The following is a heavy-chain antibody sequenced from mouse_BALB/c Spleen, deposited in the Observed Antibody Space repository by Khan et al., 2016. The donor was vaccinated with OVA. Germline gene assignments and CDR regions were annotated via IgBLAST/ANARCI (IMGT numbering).Heavy chain of an antibody. J-gene: IGHJ2*01. V-gene: IGHV5-17*02. D-gene: IGHD1-1*01. Sequence: DVMLVESGGGLVQPGGSRKLSCAASGFTFNSYGMHWVRQAPEKGLEWVAYISGDSNTIYYADTVKGRFTISRDNPKHTLFLQMTSLMSEDTAMYYCATSYFCGYYFDYWGPGTTLTVS. CDR1: GFTFNSYG. CDR2: ISGDSNTI. CDR3: ATSYFCGYYFDY.